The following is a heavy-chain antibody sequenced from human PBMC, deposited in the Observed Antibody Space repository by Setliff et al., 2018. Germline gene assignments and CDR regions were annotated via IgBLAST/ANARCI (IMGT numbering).Heavy chain of an antibody. V-gene: IGHV1-18*01. CDR1: AYIFNSYG. D-gene: IGHD2-15*01. CDR3: AISTLSICSGGTCPNAFDV. Sequence: GASVKVSCKSSAYIFNSYGISWVRQAPGQGLEWMGWISSYNDITNYAQRFQGGVTMTTDTSTSAAYMELRSLRSDDTAVYYCAISTLSICSGGTCPNAFDVWGQGTMVTVSS. J-gene: IGHJ3*01. CDR2: ISSYNDIT.